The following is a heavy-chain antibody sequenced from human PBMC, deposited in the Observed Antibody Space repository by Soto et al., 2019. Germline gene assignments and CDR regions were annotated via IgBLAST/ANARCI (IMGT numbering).Heavy chain of an antibody. Sequence: GGSLRLSCAASGFTFSSYGMHWVRQAPGKGLEWVAVISYDGSNKYYADSVKGRFTISRDNSKNTLYLQMNSLRAEDTAVYYCAKAYDFWSGYYMGYGMDVWGQGTTVTVS. CDR3: AKAYDFWSGYYMGYGMDV. V-gene: IGHV3-30*18. J-gene: IGHJ6*02. CDR1: GFTFSSYG. CDR2: ISYDGSNK. D-gene: IGHD3-3*01.